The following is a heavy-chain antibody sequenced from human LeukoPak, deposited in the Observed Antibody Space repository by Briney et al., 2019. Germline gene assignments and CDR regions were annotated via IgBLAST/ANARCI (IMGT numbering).Heavy chain of an antibody. J-gene: IGHJ1*01. Sequence: ASVKVSCKASGYTFTGFCIHWVRQAPGQGLGWMGGLKPNSGGTTYAQNFQGRVTMTRDTSISTGYMELSRLRSDDTAVYYCARDLDNYSGSGSYYNGDPLFQHWGQGTLVTVSS. CDR1: GYTFTGFC. CDR2: LKPNSGGT. D-gene: IGHD3-10*01. V-gene: IGHV1-2*02. CDR3: ARDLDNYSGSGSYYNGDPLFQH.